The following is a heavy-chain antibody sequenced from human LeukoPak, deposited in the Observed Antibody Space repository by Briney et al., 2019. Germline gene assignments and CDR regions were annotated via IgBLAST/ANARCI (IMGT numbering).Heavy chain of an antibody. CDR1: GYTFTGYY. CDR3: ARVGYYYDSSGYYYPS. V-gene: IGHV1-2*02. Sequence: ASVKVSCKASGYTFTGYYMHWVRQAPGQGLEWMGWINPNSGGTNYAQKFQGRVTMTRDTSISTAYMELSRLRPDDTAVYYCARVGYYYDSSGYYYPSWGQGTLVTVSS. J-gene: IGHJ5*02. D-gene: IGHD3-22*01. CDR2: INPNSGGT.